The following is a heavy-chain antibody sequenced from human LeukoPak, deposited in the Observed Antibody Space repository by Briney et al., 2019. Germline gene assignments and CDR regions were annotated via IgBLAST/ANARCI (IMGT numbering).Heavy chain of an antibody. CDR1: GGSISSSSYY. CDR2: IYYSGST. CDR3: ARGDFGELSI. J-gene: IGHJ4*02. V-gene: IGHV4-39*07. D-gene: IGHD3-10*01. Sequence: SETLSLTCTVSGGSISSSSYYWGWIRQPPGKGLEWIGSIYYSGSTYYNPSLKSRVTISVDTSKNQFSLKLSSVTAADTALYYCARGDFGELSIWGQGTLVTVSS.